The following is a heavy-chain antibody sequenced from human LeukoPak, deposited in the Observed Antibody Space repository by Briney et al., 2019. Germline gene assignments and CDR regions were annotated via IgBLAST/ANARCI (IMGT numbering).Heavy chain of an antibody. J-gene: IGHJ4*02. Sequence: GGSLRLSCAASGFTFSSYAMHWVRQAPGKGLEWVAVISYDGSNKYYADSVKGRFTISRDNSKNTLYLQMNSLRAEDTAVYYCASSVGATNYFDYWGQGTLVTVSS. V-gene: IGHV3-30-3*02. CDR1: GFTFSSYA. CDR3: ASSVGATNYFDY. CDR2: ISYDGSNK. D-gene: IGHD1-26*01.